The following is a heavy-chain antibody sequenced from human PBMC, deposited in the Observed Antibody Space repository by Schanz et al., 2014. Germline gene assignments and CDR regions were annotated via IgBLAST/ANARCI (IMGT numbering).Heavy chain of an antibody. V-gene: IGHV1-69*02. Sequence: QLQLVQSGAEAKKPGSSVKVSCKLSGGTFSSYTISWMRQAPGQGLEWMGKIIPVLNIATYAQRFQGRVSITADKSTSTAYMELSSLRSDDTAVYYCARGGGPEDVFDIWGQGTILTVSS. CDR3: ARGGGPEDVFDI. CDR1: GGTFSSYT. CDR2: IIPVLNIA. J-gene: IGHJ3*02. D-gene: IGHD2-15*01.